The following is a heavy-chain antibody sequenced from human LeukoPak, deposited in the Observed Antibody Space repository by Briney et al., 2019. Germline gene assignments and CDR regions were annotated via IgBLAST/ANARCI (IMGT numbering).Heavy chain of an antibody. Sequence: QSGGSLRLSCAASGFTFSSYAMYWVRQGPGKGLEWVSAISGSGGSTYYADSVKGRFTISRDNSKNTLYLQMNRLRDEDTAVDTCAKSTAVWGNNRYTGYFDYWGQGTPVTVSS. J-gene: IGHJ4*02. CDR2: ISGSGGST. D-gene: IGHD3-16*02. CDR1: GFTFSSYA. V-gene: IGHV3-23*01. CDR3: AKSTAVWGNNRYTGYFDY.